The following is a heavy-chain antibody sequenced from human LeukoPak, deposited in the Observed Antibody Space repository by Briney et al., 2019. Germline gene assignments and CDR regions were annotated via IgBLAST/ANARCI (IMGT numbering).Heavy chain of an antibody. CDR3: ARGAGYYDSSGYDNFDY. J-gene: IGHJ4*02. Sequence: ASVKVSCKVSGYTLTELSMHWVRQAPGQGLEWMGWMNPNSGGTNYAQKFQGRVTMTRDTSISTAYMELSRLRSDDTAVYYCARGAGYYDSSGYDNFDYWGQGTLVTVSS. CDR2: MNPNSGGT. D-gene: IGHD3-22*01. CDR1: GYTLTELS. V-gene: IGHV1-2*02.